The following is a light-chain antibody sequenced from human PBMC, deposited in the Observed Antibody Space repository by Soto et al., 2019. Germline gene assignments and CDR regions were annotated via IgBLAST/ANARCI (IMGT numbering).Light chain of an antibody. J-gene: IGKJ1*01. V-gene: IGKV1-5*01. Sequence: DRFTITCRASQTISDSLAWYQQKPGKAPDLLMSDVSSLERGVASRFSGSGSGTDFALTISRLEPEDLAVYYCQQYATSPWTFGQGTKVDIK. CDR3: QQYATSPWT. CDR2: DVS. CDR1: QTISDS.